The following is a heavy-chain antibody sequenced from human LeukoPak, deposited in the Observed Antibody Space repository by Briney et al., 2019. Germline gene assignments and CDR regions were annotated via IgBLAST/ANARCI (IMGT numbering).Heavy chain of an antibody. D-gene: IGHD2-15*01. Sequence: PGGSLRLSCAASGFTVSSNYMSCVRQAPGKGLEGVSVIYSGDSTSYADSVKGRFTISRDNSKNTLYLQMSSLRAEDTAVYFCVRGYSFGPYGMDVWGQGTTVTVSS. V-gene: IGHV3-53*05. CDR1: GFTVSSNY. J-gene: IGHJ6*02. CDR3: VRGYSFGPYGMDV. CDR2: IYSGDST.